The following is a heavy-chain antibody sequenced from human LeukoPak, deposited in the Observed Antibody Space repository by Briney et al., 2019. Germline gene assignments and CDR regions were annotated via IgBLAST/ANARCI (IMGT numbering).Heavy chain of an antibody. V-gene: IGHV4-4*02. J-gene: IGHJ5*02. CDR2: IYHSGST. CDR3: ARGEGRNYYGSGSSNWFDP. D-gene: IGHD3-10*01. Sequence: SETLSLTCAVSGGSISSSNWWGWVRQPPGKGLEWIGEIYHSGSTNYNPSLKSRGTISVDKSKNQFSLKLSSVTAADTAVYYCARGEGRNYYGSGSSNWFDPWGQGTLVTVSS. CDR1: GGSISSSNW.